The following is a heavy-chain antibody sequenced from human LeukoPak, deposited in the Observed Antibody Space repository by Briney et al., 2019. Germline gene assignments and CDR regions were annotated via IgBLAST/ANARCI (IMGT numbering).Heavy chain of an antibody. CDR3: ARNGGFDQDV. V-gene: IGHV4-4*02. CDR2: ICPRGGI. D-gene: IGHD4-23*01. J-gene: IGHJ6*02. CDR1: GFTFRSHAM. Sequence: GSLRLSCAASGFTFRSHAMSWVRQSPGKGLEWIGEICPRGGINYNPSLRSRVRITGDRPKNQFSLYVISVTAADSAIYYCARNGGFDQDVWGQGTTVTVSS.